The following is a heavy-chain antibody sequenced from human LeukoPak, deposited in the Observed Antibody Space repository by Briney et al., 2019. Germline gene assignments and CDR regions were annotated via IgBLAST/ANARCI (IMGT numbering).Heavy chain of an antibody. CDR3: AKPTRRSTVIEGWFDP. J-gene: IGHJ5*02. V-gene: IGHV3-23*01. CDR1: GFTFSSYA. D-gene: IGHD4-17*01. CDR2: ISGSGGST. Sequence: GGSLRLSCAASGFTFSSYAMSWVRQAPGKGLEWVSAISGSGGSTYYADSVKGRFTISRDNSKNTLYLQMNSLRAGDTAVYYCAKPTRRSTVIEGWFDPWGQGTLVTVSS.